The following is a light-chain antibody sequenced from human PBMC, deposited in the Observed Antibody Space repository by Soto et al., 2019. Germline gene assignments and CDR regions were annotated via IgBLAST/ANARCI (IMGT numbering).Light chain of an antibody. CDR1: SGHSSYA. J-gene: IGLJ2*01. Sequence: QLVLTQSPSASASLGASVKLTCTLSSGHSSYAIAWHQQQPEKGPRYLMKLNSDGSHTKGDGIPDRFSGSSPGAERYLTISSLQSEDEADYYCQTWGTDIKGVFGGGTKLTVL. CDR2: LNSDGSH. CDR3: QTWGTDIKGV. V-gene: IGLV4-69*01.